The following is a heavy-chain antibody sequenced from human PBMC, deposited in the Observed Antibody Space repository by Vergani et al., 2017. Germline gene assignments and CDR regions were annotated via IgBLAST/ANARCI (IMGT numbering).Heavy chain of an antibody. CDR3: ARDAGYKTPFAY. Sequence: QVPLVPSGAEVKTPGASVKVSCKASGYTFTSYDINWVRQATGQGLEWMGWMNPNSGNTGYAQKFQGRVTITRNTSISTAYMELSSLRSEDTAVYYCARDAGYKTPFAYWGQGTLVTVSS. J-gene: IGHJ4*02. CDR2: MNPNSGNT. CDR1: GYTFTSYD. V-gene: IGHV1-8*03. D-gene: IGHD5-24*01.